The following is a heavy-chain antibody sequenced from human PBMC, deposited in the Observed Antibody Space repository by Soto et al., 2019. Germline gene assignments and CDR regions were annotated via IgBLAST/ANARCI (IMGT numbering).Heavy chain of an antibody. Sequence: PGPSLRLSCATSGFTFSASAMHLVRQVSGKGLECISRIRSKANNYATTYAASVKGRFTISRDDSENTVYLQMNSLKTEDTAIYYCAKQIYGGNSWGQGTLVTVSS. J-gene: IGHJ4*02. CDR1: GFTFSASA. CDR3: AKQIYGGNS. V-gene: IGHV3-73*01. CDR2: IRSKANNYAT. D-gene: IGHD2-21*02.